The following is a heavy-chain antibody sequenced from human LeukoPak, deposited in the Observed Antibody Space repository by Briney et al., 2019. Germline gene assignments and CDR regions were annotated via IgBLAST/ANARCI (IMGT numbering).Heavy chain of an antibody. D-gene: IGHD3-22*01. J-gene: IGHJ4*02. V-gene: IGHV3-11*01. CDR2: ISSSGSTI. Sequence: PGGSLRLSCAASGFTFSDYYMSWIRQAPGKGLEWVSYISSSGSTIYYADSVKGRFTISRDNAKNSLYLQMNSLRAEDAAVYYCARDLRNHYDSSGYDSAYWGQGTLVTVSS. CDR3: ARDLRNHYDSSGYDSAY. CDR1: GFTFSDYY.